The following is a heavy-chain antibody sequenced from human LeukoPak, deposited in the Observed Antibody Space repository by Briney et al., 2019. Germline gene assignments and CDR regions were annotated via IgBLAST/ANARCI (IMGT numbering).Heavy chain of an antibody. D-gene: IGHD3-3*01. J-gene: IGHJ5*02. CDR1: GGTFSSYA. CDR2: IIPIFGTA. Sequence: ASVKVSCKASGGTFSSYAISWVRQAPGQGLEWMGGIIPIFGTANYAQKFQGRVTITADKSTSTAYMELSSLRSEDTAVYYCARANREIFGVVHNWFDPWGQGTLVTVSS. CDR3: ARANREIFGVVHNWFDP. V-gene: IGHV1-69*06.